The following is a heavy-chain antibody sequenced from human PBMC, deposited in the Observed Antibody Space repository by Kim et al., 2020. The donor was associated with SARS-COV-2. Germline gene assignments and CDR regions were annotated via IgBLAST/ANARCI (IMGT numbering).Heavy chain of an antibody. CDR1: GFTFNKYA. J-gene: IGHJ6*02. Sequence: GGSLRLSCEASGFTFNKYAMNWVRQTPGNGLEWVSGISASAGNTDYADSVKGRFTISRDYSKNMVYLQMNSLRAEDTAVYFCAKSTYDAGSYPVNYYYYYGVDVWGQGTTVAVSS. CDR3: AKSTYDAGSYPVNYYYYYGVDV. D-gene: IGHD3-10*01. V-gene: IGHV3-23*01. CDR2: ISASAGNT.